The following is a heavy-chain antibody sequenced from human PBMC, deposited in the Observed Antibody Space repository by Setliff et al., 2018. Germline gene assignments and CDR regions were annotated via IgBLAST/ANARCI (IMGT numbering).Heavy chain of an antibody. J-gene: IGHJ4*02. D-gene: IGHD6-19*01. Sequence: GGSLRLSFAACGFAFNNAGVNGVRQAPGKGLEWVGRIKGKANGGITDYGAAARGTFTISRDNARNSVYLQMNSLRAEDAAVYYCATSDWYAAFDHWGQGTLVTVSS. CDR1: GFAFNNAG. CDR2: IKGKANGGIT. CDR3: ATSDWYAAFDH. V-gene: IGHV3-15*01.